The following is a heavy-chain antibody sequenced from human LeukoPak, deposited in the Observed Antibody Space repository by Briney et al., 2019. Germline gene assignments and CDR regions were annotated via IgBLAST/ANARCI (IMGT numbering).Heavy chain of an antibody. J-gene: IGHJ4*02. V-gene: IGHV4-61*08. CDR3: ARTQSQSGSYRYYFGY. D-gene: IGHD1-26*01. Sequence: SETLSLTCTVSGASVGSAGYYWSRIRQPPGGGLEWIGYVYYIANTNYNPSLKSRVTMSVNPSKNQFSLKLNSVTAADTAMYYCARTQSQSGSYRYYFGYWGQGTRVTVSS. CDR1: GASVGSAGYY. CDR2: VYYIANT.